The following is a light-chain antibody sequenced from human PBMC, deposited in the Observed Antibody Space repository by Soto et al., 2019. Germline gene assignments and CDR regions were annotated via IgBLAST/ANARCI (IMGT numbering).Light chain of an antibody. CDR1: QSLLHSNGYNY. CDR2: LGS. Sequence: VMTQSPLSLPVTPGEPASISCRSSQSLLHSNGYNYLDWYLQKPGQSPQLLIYLGSNRASGVPDRFSGSGSGTDSTLKISRVEDEDVGVYYCMEDIRSVTFGQGTRLDIK. V-gene: IGKV2-28*01. J-gene: IGKJ5*01. CDR3: MEDIRSVT.